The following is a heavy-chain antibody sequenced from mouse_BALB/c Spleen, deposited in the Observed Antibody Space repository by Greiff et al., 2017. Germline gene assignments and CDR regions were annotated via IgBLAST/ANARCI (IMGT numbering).Heavy chain of an antibody. CDR1: GYAFSSYW. D-gene: IGHD3-1*01. J-gene: IGHJ4*01. V-gene: IGHV1-80*01. Sequence: VQLQQSGAELVRPGSSVKISCKASGYAFSSYWMNWVKQRPGQGFEWIGQIYPGDGDTNYNGKFKGKATLTADKSSSTAYMQLSSLTSEDSAVYFCAREGAARATDAMDYWGQGTSVTVSS. CDR2: IYPGDGDT. CDR3: AREGAARATDAMDY.